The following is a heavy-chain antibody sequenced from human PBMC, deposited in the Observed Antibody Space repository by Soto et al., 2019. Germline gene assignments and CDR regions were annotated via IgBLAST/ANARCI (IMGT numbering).Heavy chain of an antibody. D-gene: IGHD3-3*01. V-gene: IGHV3-48*02. CDR1: RFTFSGSS. CDR2: ISTTSSSI. CDR3: ARKGVAFDY. J-gene: IGHJ4*02. Sequence: LXLSCAPSRFTFSGSSMNWVRQAPGKGLEWISYISTTSSSIYYADSVKGRFTISRDNAKNSLFLQMNSLRDEDTAVYYCARKGVAFDYWGQGALVTVSS.